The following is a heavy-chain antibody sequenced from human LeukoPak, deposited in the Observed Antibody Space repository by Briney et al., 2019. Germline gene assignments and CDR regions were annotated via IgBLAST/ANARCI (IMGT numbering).Heavy chain of an antibody. CDR3: VRGVGVSRFNYLDS. J-gene: IGHJ4*02. V-gene: IGHV3-74*03. D-gene: IGHD6-13*01. CDR2: ISPDGSTT. Sequence: GGSLRLSCAASGFTFSRYWMHWVRQAPGKGLMWVSRISPDGSTTLYADSVKGRFTISRDNAKNTLYLQMNSLGAEDTAVYYCVRGVGVSRFNYLDSWGQGTLVIVSS. CDR1: GFTFSRYW.